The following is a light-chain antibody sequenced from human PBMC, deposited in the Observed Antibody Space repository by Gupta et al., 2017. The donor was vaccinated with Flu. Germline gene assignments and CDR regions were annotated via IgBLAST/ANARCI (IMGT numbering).Light chain of an antibody. CDR3: AKSDDSLSGWV. J-gene: IGLJ3*02. V-gene: IGLV1-51*01. CDR1: SSNIGNNY. CDR2: DNS. Sequence: HSVLTQPPLVSAAPGQKVTISCTGSSSNIGNNYVSWYQHLPGTAPKLLIYDNSQRSSGIPDRFSGSKSGSSATLGINGLQTGDEADDYCAKSDDSLSGWVFGGGTKLTVL.